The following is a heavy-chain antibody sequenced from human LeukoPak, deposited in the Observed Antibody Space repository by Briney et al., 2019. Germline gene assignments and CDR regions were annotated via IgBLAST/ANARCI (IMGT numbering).Heavy chain of an antibody. J-gene: IGHJ4*02. Sequence: GASVKVSCKASGYTFTVYYMHWVRQAPGQGLEWMGWINPNSGGTNYAQKFQGRVTMTRDTSISTAYMELSRLRSDDTAVYYCARDSPYCSSTSCYGAEPFDYWGQGTLVTVSS. D-gene: IGHD2-2*01. CDR2: INPNSGGT. CDR3: ARDSPYCSSTSCYGAEPFDY. V-gene: IGHV1-2*02. CDR1: GYTFTVYY.